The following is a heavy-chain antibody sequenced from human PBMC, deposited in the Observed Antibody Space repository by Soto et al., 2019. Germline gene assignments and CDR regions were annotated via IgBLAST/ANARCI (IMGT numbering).Heavy chain of an antibody. CDR1: GFTFANYA. V-gene: IGHV3-23*01. CDR3: ARTDGLDY. CDR2: IGSGGNT. J-gene: IGHJ4*02. Sequence: EVQLLESGGGLVQPGGSLRLSCAASGFTFANYAMSWVRQAPGKGLEWVSAIGSGGNTYDAGSVKGRFTISRDNSKNTLYLQMNSLRAEDTAIYYCARTDGLDYWGQGSLVTVSS.